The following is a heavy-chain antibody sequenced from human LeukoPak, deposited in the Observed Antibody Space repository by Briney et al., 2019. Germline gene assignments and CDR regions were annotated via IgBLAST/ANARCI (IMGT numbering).Heavy chain of an antibody. CDR3: ARVIYSGWEGELSD. J-gene: IGHJ4*02. CDR2: INSDGSTT. D-gene: IGHD6-19*01. Sequence: GGSLRLSCAASGFTFSSYWMHWVRQAPGKGLVWVSRINSDGSTTSYADSVMGRFTISRDNAKNTLYLQMNSLRAEDAAVYYCARVIYSGWEGELSDWGQGTLVTVSS. CDR1: GFTFSSYW. V-gene: IGHV3-74*01.